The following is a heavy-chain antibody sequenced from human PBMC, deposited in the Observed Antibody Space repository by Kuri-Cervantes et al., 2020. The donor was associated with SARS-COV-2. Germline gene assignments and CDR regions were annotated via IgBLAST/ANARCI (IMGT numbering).Heavy chain of an antibody. Sequence: ASVKVSCKASGYTFTGYYMHWVRQAPGQGLEWMGWINPNSGGTNYAQKFQGRVTMTTDTSASTAYMELRSPRSDDTAVYFCARLLGESPVRLDFWGQGTPVTVSS. D-gene: IGHD3-16*01. CDR2: INPNSGGT. V-gene: IGHV1-2*02. CDR1: GYTFTGYY. J-gene: IGHJ4*02. CDR3: ARLLGESPVRLDF.